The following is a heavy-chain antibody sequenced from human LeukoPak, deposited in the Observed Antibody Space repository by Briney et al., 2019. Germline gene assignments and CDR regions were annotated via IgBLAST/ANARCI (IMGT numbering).Heavy chain of an antibody. CDR2: IYYSGST. CDR1: GGSISSYY. J-gene: IGHJ6*02. CDR3: ARGATVTTDYYYGMDV. Sequence: PSETLSLTCTVSGGSISSYYWSWLRQPPGKGLEWIGYIYYSGSTNYNPSLKSRVTISVDTSKNQFSLKLSSVTAADTAVYYCARGATVTTDYYYGMDVWGQGTTVTVSS. V-gene: IGHV4-59*01. D-gene: IGHD4-17*01.